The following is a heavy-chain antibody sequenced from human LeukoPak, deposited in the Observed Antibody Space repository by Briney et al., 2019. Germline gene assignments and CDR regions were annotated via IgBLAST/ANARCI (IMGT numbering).Heavy chain of an antibody. CDR1: GFTFSGYA. Sequence: GGSLRLSCAASGFTFSGYAMSWVRQAPGKGLEWVSAISGSGGSTYYADPVKGRFTISRDNSKNTLYLQMNSLTAEDTAVYYCAKEASSWYCCVYMDVWGKGTTVTVSS. CDR2: ISGSGGST. J-gene: IGHJ6*03. D-gene: IGHD6-13*01. CDR3: AKEASSWYCCVYMDV. V-gene: IGHV3-23*01.